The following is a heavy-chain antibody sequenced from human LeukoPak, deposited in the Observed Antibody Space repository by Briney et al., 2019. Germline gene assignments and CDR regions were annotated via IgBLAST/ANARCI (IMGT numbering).Heavy chain of an antibody. CDR1: GFTFSSYE. V-gene: IGHV3-48*03. D-gene: IGHD3-10*01. CDR3: ARSGWFGELGFDY. Sequence: GGSLRLSCAASGFTFSSYEMNWVRQAPGKGLEWVSYISSSGRTIYYADSVKGRFTISRDNAKNSLYLQMNSLRAEDTAVYYCARSGWFGELGFDYWGQGTLVTVSS. J-gene: IGHJ4*02. CDR2: ISSSGRTI.